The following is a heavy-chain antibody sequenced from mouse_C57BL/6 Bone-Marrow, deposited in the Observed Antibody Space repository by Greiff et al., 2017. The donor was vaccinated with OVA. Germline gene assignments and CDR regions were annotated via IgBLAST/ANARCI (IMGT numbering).Heavy chain of an antibody. CDR2: INPYNGGT. CDR1: GYTFTDYY. V-gene: IGHV1-19*01. J-gene: IGHJ2*01. Sequence: EVKLQESGPVLVKPGASVKMSCKASGYTFTDYYMNWVKQSHGKSLEWIGVINPYNGGTSYNQKFKGKATLTVDTSSSTAYMELNSLTSEDSAVYDCAIITTAVGDYWGQGTTLTVSA. D-gene: IGHD1-1*01. CDR3: AIITTAVGDY.